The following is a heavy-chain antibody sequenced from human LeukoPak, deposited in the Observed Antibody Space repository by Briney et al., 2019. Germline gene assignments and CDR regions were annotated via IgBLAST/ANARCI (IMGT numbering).Heavy chain of an antibody. CDR1: GYTFTNYG. D-gene: IGHD3-22*01. J-gene: IGHJ4*02. V-gene: IGHV1-18*01. CDR3: AWLDYYDSSGYPIFDY. CDR2: ISAYNGNT. Sequence: ASVKVSCKASGYTFTNYGISWVRQAPGQGLEWMGWISAYNGNTNYAQKLQGRVTMTTDTSTSTAYMELRSLRSDDTAVYYCAWLDYYDSSGYPIFDYWGQGTLVTVSS.